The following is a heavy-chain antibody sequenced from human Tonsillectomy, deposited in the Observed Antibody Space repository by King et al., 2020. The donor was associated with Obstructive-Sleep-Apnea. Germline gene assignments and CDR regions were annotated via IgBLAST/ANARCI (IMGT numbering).Heavy chain of an antibody. CDR3: ARERAGYLDY. CDR2: INSDGST. Sequence: VQLVESGGGLVQPGGSLRLSCAASGFTFSDYWIHWVSQAPGEGLVWVSRINSDGSTTYAYSVKGRFSISRDNAKNTVYLQMNSLRTEDTAVYYCARERAGYLDYWGQGTLVTVSS. CDR1: GFTFSDYW. J-gene: IGHJ4*02. V-gene: IGHV3-74*03.